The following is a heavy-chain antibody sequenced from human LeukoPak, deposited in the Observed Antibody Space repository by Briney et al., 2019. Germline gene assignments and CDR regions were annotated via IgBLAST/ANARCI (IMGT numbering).Heavy chain of an antibody. CDR1: GFTFTSSA. D-gene: IGHD4-23*01. Sequence: GTSVKVSCKASGFTFTSSAMQWVRQARGQRLEWIGWIVVGSGNTNYAQKFQERVTITRDMSTSTAYMELSSLRSEDTAVYYCAADYGGNYGYYGMDVWGQGTTVTVSS. CDR2: IVVGSGNT. J-gene: IGHJ6*02. V-gene: IGHV1-58*02. CDR3: AADYGGNYGYYGMDV.